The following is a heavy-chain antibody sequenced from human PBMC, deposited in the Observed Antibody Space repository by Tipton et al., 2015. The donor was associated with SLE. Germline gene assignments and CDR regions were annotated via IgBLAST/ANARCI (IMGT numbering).Heavy chain of an antibody. Sequence: SLRLSCAAAGFTFGSYEMNWVRQAPGKGLEWGSYISGSGGTIDYADSVKGRFTISRDNDKNSLFLQMNNLRADDPGVYYCARCGFWCSVSDHGAVDFWGPGTRVTVSS. CDR1: GFTFGSYE. CDR3: ARCGFWCSVSDHGAVDF. V-gene: IGHV3-48*03. D-gene: IGHD4/OR15-4a*01. CDR2: ISGSGGTI. J-gene: IGHJ3*01.